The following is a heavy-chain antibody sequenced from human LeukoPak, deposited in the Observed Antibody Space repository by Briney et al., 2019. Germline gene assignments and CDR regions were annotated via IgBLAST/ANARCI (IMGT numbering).Heavy chain of an antibody. J-gene: IGHJ3*02. V-gene: IGHV4-34*01. CDR3: ARGTRAFDI. Sequence: SETLSLTCAVYGGSFSGYYWSWIRQPPGKGLEWIGEINHSGSTNYNPSLKSRVTISVDTSKNQFSLKLSSVTASDTAVYYCARGTRAFDIWGQGTMVTVSS. CDR2: INHSGST. CDR1: GGSFSGYY.